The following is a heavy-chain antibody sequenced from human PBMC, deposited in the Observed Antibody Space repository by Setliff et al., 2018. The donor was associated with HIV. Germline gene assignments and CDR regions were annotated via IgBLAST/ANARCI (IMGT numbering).Heavy chain of an antibody. CDR1: GGSISSVGYY. CDR2: INSDGSST. J-gene: IGHJ4*02. D-gene: IGHD6-25*01. CDR3: AGSRGYFVKAV. V-gene: IGHV3-74*01. Sequence: PSETLSLTCTVSGGSISSVGYYWSWIRQHPGKGLEWVSRINSDGSSTSYADFVRGRFTMSRDNAKRTLYLEMNGLRVDDTAVYYCAGSRGYFVKAVWGQGTLVTVSS.